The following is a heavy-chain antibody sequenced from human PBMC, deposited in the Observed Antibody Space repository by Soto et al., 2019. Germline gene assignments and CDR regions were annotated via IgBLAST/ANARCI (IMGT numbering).Heavy chain of an antibody. V-gene: IGHV4-31*02. Sequence: TRSLTWTVSAGSISSGGYYCIWIRQHPGKVLEWIGYIYYSGITYYNPSLKSRVTISVDTAKNNFSLDLSSVTAASPTVSDCGREPKDTGNFDYWGQGTLVNLSS. CDR3: GREPKDTGNFDY. CDR1: AGSISSGGYY. J-gene: IGHJ4*02. D-gene: IGHD1-1*01. CDR2: IYYSGIT.